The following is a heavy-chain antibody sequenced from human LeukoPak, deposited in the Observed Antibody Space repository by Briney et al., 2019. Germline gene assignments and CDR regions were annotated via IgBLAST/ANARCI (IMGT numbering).Heavy chain of an antibody. Sequence: PGGSLRLSCAASGFTFSSYWMSWVRQAPGKGLEWVANIKEDGSGKYYVDSVKGRFTISRDNAKNSLYLQMNSLRAENTAVYYCARGGGYHGWIDPWGQGTLVTVSS. CDR3: ARGGGYHGWIDP. V-gene: IGHV3-7*01. J-gene: IGHJ5*02. CDR1: GFTFSSYW. D-gene: IGHD1-26*01. CDR2: IKEDGSGK.